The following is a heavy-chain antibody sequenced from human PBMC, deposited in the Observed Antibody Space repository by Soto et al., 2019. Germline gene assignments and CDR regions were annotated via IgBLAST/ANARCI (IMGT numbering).Heavy chain of an antibody. CDR3: AKGASDY. J-gene: IGHJ4*02. Sequence: QVQLVEAGGGVVQPGRSLRLSCAASGFTFSSYGMHWVRQAPGKGLEWVAVISYDGSNKYYADSVKGRVTISRDNSKNTLYLQMNSLRAEDTAVYYCAKGASDYWGQGTLVTVSS. CDR1: GFTFSSYG. V-gene: IGHV3-30*18. CDR2: ISYDGSNK.